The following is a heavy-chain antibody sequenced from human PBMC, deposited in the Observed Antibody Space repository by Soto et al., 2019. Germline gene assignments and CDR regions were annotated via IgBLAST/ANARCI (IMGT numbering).Heavy chain of an antibody. J-gene: IGHJ4*02. CDR2: ISADNGNT. Sequence: GASVKVSCKASGNTVPNYAIHWVRQAPGQRLEWMGWISADNGNTNYAQKLQGRVTMTRDTSTSTAYMELRSLRSDDTAVYYCARGGQPIDYWGQGTLVTVSS. V-gene: IGHV1-18*01. CDR3: ARGGQPIDY. CDR1: GNTVPNYA.